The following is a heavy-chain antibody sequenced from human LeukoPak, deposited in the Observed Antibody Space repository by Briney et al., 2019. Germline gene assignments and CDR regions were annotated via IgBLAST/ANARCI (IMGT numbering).Heavy chain of an antibody. CDR1: GFTFSRYS. J-gene: IGHJ4*02. V-gene: IGHV3-23*01. D-gene: IGHD2-21*01. Sequence: GGSLRLSCEVSGFTFSRYSMNWVRQAPGKGLEWVAATSSSDAGTYHADSVRGRFTISRDNSKNTLYLQMNSLRAEDAAVYFCAKAPVTSCRGAYCYPFDSWGQGTLVTVSS. CDR2: TSSSDAGT. CDR3: AKAPVTSCRGAYCYPFDS.